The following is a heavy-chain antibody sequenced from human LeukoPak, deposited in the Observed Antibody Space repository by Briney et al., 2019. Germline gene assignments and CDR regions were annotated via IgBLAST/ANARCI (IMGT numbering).Heavy chain of an antibody. J-gene: IGHJ6*03. D-gene: IGHD2-2*02. Sequence: GGSLRLSCAASGFTFSSYAMSWVRQAPGKGLEWVSVISGSGGNTYYADSVRGRFTISRDNSKNTLYLQMNSLRGEDTAVYYCAKPYCSSTSCYNYYYMDVWGKGTTVTVSS. CDR3: AKPYCSSTSCYNYYYMDV. CDR1: GFTFSSYA. CDR2: ISGSGGNT. V-gene: IGHV3-23*01.